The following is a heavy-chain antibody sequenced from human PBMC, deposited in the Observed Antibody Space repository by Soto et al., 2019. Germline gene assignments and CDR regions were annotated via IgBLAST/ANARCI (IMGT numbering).Heavy chain of an antibody. CDR2: IYSGGST. D-gene: IGHD5-12*01. CDR1: GFTVSSNY. J-gene: IGHJ5*02. Sequence: PGGSLRLSCAASGFTVSSNYMSWVRRAPGKGLEWVSVIYSGGSTYYADSVKGRFTISRDNSKNTLYLQMNSLRAEDTAVYYCAREGGGYNFLGITWGQRTLVTVSS. V-gene: IGHV3-53*01. CDR3: AREGGGYNFLGIT.